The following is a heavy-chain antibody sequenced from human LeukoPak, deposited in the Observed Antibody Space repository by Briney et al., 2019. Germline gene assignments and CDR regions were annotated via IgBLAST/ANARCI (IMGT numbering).Heavy chain of an antibody. V-gene: IGHV1-24*01. CDR2: FEPEDGET. D-gene: IGHD1-26*01. Sequence: ASVKVSCKVSGYTLTELSMHWVRQAPGKGLEWMGGFEPEDGETIYAQKFQGRVTMTEDTSTDTAYMELSSLRSEDTAVYYCATRGFTGGGYYYYGMDVWGQGTTVTVSS. J-gene: IGHJ6*02. CDR3: ATRGFTGGGYYYYGMDV. CDR1: GYTLTELS.